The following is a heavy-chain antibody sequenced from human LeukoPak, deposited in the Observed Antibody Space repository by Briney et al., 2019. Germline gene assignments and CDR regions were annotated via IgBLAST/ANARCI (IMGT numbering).Heavy chain of an antibody. V-gene: IGHV4-34*01. D-gene: IGHD3-9*01. Sequence: SQTLSLTCAVYGGSFSGYYWSWIRQPPGKGLEWIGEINHSGSTNYNPSLKSRVTISVDTSKNQFSLKLSSVTAADTAVYYCASRPDVLRYFDWLLVYWGQGTLVTVSS. CDR2: INHSGST. J-gene: IGHJ4*02. CDR3: ASRPDVLRYFDWLLVY. CDR1: GGSFSGYY.